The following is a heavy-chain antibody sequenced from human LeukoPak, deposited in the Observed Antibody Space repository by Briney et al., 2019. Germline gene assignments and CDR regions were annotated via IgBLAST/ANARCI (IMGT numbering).Heavy chain of an antibody. J-gene: IGHJ5*02. CDR1: GGSFSGYY. Sequence: SETLSLTCAVYGGSFSGYYWSWIRQPPGKGLEWIGYIYYSGSTNYNPSLKSRVTISVDTSKNQFSLKLSSVTAADTAVYYCARAYCSSTSCYTWWFDPWGQGTLVTVSS. D-gene: IGHD2-2*02. V-gene: IGHV4-59*13. CDR3: ARAYCSSTSCYTWWFDP. CDR2: IYYSGST.